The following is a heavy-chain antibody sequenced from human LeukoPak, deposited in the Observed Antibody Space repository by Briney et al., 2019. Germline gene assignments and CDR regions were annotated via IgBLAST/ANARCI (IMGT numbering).Heavy chain of an antibody. CDR1: GVTFDDYA. J-gene: IGHJ3*02. Sequence: PGGSLRLSCAASGVTFDDYAMHWVRQAPGKGLEWVSGISWNSGSTYYADSVKGRFTISRDNSKNTLYLQMNSLRAEDTAVYYCARRGVTTGEAFDIWGQGTLVTVSS. V-gene: IGHV3-9*01. D-gene: IGHD4-17*01. CDR2: ISWNSGST. CDR3: ARRGVTTGEAFDI.